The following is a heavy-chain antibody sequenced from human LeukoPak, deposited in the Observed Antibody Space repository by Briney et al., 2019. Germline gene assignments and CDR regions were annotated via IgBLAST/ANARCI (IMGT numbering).Heavy chain of an antibody. V-gene: IGHV3-23*01. CDR2: ISGSGGST. CDR1: GFTLSSYA. CDR3: AKDLFGIAAAGNFDY. D-gene: IGHD6-13*01. Sequence: PGGSLRLSCAASGFTLSSYAMSWVRQAPGKGLEWVSAISGSGGSTYYADSVKGRFTISRDNSKNTLYLQMNSLRAEDTAVYYCAKDLFGIAAAGNFDYWGQGTLVTVSS. J-gene: IGHJ4*02.